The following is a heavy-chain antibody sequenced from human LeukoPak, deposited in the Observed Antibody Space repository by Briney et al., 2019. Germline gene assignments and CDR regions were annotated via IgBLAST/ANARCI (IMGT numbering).Heavy chain of an antibody. D-gene: IGHD2-2*01. CDR2: ISYDGSNK. Sequence: PGRSLRLSCAASGFTFSSYGMHWVRQAPGKGLEWVAVISYDGSNKYYADSVKGRFTISRDNSKNTLYLQMNSLRAEDTAVYYCAKDSQRVPATAQPPEVDYWGQGTLVTASS. CDR1: GFTFSSYG. CDR3: AKDSQRVPATAQPPEVDY. V-gene: IGHV3-30*18. J-gene: IGHJ4*02.